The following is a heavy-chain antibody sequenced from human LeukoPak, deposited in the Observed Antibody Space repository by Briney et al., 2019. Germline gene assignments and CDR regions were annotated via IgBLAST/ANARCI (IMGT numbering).Heavy chain of an antibody. Sequence: SETLSLTCIVSGDSIRSYYWNWIRQAPGKALEWIGHIHNNGDSAYNFSLKSRVTISMDTSKNQFSLKLSSVTAADTAVYYCAREGYSYGYGYWGQGTLVTVSS. CDR3: AREGYSYGYGY. CDR2: IHNNGDS. J-gene: IGHJ4*02. D-gene: IGHD5-18*01. V-gene: IGHV4-59*01. CDR1: GDSIRSYY.